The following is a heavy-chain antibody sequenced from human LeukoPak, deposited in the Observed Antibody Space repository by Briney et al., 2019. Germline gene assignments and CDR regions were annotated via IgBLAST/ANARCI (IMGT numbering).Heavy chain of an antibody. CDR1: GFTFSSYA. CDR3: ARSGAAAETDY. Sequence: GALRLSCAASGFTFSSYAMSWVRQAPGKGLEWVSAISGSGGSTYYADSVKGRFTISRDNSKNTLYLQMNSLRAEDTAVYYCARSGAAAETDYWGQGTLVTVSS. V-gene: IGHV3-23*01. CDR2: ISGSGGST. D-gene: IGHD6-13*01. J-gene: IGHJ4*02.